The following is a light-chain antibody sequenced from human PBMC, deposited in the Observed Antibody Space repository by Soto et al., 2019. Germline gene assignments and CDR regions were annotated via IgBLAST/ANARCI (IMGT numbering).Light chain of an antibody. CDR1: QSVSSSY. CDR2: GPS. V-gene: IGKV3-20*01. Sequence: EIVLTQSAGTLSLSPGERATLSCRASQSVSSSYLAWYQQKPGQPPRLLIYGPSTRATGIPDRFSGSGSGTDFTLTISRLEPADFAVYYCHQYGDSPQAFGQGTKLEIK. CDR3: HQYGDSPQA. J-gene: IGKJ2*01.